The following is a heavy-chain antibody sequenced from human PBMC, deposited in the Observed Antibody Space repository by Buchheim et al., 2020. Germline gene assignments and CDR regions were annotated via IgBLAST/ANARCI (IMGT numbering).Heavy chain of an antibody. CDR1: GFTFSSCG. Sequence: QVQLVESGGGVVQPGRSLRLSCAASGFTFSSCGMHWVRQAPGKGLEWVAIIWDDGSYKYYADYVKGRFTISKANSKNTRYLQMNSLRAEDTAVYYCARKEEGRSLFDYWGQGTL. V-gene: IGHV3-33*01. CDR2: IWDDGSYK. CDR3: ARKEEGRSLFDY. J-gene: IGHJ4*02.